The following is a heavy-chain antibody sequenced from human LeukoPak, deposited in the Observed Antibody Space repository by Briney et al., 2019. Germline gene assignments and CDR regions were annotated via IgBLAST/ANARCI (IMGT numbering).Heavy chain of an antibody. CDR2: ISSSSSYI. CDR1: GFTFSSYS. Sequence: PGGSLRLSCSASGFTFSSYSMNWVRQAPGKGLEWVSSISSSSSYIYYADSVKGRFTISRDNAKNSLYLQMNSLRAEDTAVFYCARGGGEVDYWGQGTLVTVSS. CDR3: ARGGGEVDY. J-gene: IGHJ4*02. D-gene: IGHD3-16*01. V-gene: IGHV3-21*01.